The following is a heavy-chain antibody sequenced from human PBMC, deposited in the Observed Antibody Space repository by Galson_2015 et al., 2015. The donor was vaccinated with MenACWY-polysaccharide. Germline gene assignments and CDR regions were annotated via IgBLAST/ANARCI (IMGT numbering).Heavy chain of an antibody. V-gene: IGHV4-4*02. Sequence: ETLSLTCAVSGGSISSSNWRSWVREPPGQGLEWIGEIYHSGSTNYNPSLKSRVTISVDKSKNQFSLKLSSVTAADTAVYYCARACYDSSGYYCGDYWGQGTLVTVSS. CDR3: ARACYDSSGYYCGDY. CDR1: GGSISSSNW. CDR2: IYHSGST. D-gene: IGHD3-22*01. J-gene: IGHJ4*02.